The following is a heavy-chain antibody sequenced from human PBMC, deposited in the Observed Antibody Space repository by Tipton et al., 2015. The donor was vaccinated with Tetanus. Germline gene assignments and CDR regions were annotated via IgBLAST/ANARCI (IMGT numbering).Heavy chain of an antibody. CDR3: ARDQARGARGWNYFDY. V-gene: IGHV4-30-2*01. CDR1: GGSISSGGYS. CDR2: IYQSGIT. Sequence: TLSLTCAVSGGSISSGGYSWSWIRQPPGKGLEWFGYIYQSGITYHNPSLKSRVTILVDTSKNQFSLKLNSVTAADTAVYYCARDQARGARGWNYFDYWGQGTLVTVSS. D-gene: IGHD1-26*01. J-gene: IGHJ4*02.